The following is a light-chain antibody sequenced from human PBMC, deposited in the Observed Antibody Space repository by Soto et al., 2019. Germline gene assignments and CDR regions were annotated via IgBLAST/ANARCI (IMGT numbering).Light chain of an antibody. CDR1: SSNIGNDY. J-gene: IGLJ3*02. Sequence: QSVLTQPPSVSAAPGQRVTISCSGSSSNIGNDYVSWYQQLPGTAPKLLIYDNTKRPLGIPDRFSGSTSGTSATLGITGLQTGDEADYYCGTWDSSLSAAVFGGGTQLTVL. CDR3: GTWDSSLSAAV. V-gene: IGLV1-51*01. CDR2: DNT.